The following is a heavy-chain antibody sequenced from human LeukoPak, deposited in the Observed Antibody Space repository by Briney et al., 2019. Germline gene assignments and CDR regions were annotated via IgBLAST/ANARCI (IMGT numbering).Heavy chain of an antibody. V-gene: IGHV1-69*06. Sequence: ASVKVSCKASGGTFSSYAISWVRQAPGQGLEWMGGIIPIFGTANYAQKFQGRVTITADKSTSTAYMELSSLRSEDTAVYYCASINYDILTGYRDYWGQGTLVTVFS. D-gene: IGHD3-9*01. CDR1: GGTFSSYA. J-gene: IGHJ4*02. CDR2: IIPIFGTA. CDR3: ASINYDILTGYRDY.